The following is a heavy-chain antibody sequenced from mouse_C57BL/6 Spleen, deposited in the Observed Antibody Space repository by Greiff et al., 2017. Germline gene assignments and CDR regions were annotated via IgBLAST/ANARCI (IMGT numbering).Heavy chain of an antibody. CDR3: ARELGGFDY. CDR2: IYPGSGST. V-gene: IGHV1-55*01. D-gene: IGHD4-1*01. CDR1: GYTFTSYW. Sequence: QVQLQQSGAELVKPGASVKMSCKASGYTFTSYWITWVKQRPGKGLEWIGDIYPGSGSTNYNEKFKSKATLTVDTSSSTAYMQLSSLTSEDSAVYDCARELGGFDYWGQGTTLTVSS. J-gene: IGHJ2*01.